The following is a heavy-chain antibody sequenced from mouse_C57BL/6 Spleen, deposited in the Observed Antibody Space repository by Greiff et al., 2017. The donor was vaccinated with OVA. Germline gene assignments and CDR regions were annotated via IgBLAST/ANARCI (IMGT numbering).Heavy chain of an antibody. CDR3: ARRDGYYPYFDY. V-gene: IGHV2-2*01. CDR1: GFSLTSYG. D-gene: IGHD2-3*01. Sequence: VKLMESGPGLVQPSQSLSITCTVSGFSLTSYGVHWVRQSPGKGLEWLGVIWSGGSTDYNAAFISRLSISKDNSKSQVFCKMNSLQADDTAIYYCARRDGYYPYFDYWGQGTTLTVSS. J-gene: IGHJ2*01. CDR2: IWSGGST.